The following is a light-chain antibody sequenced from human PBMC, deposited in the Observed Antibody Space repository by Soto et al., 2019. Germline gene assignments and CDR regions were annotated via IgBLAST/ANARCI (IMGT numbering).Light chain of an antibody. V-gene: IGLV2-14*03. J-gene: IGLJ3*02. CDR3: SSYTTSNTVV. Sequence: VLTQPASVSGSPGQSIAISCTGTSSDVGGYNYVSWYQRHPGKTPKLIIYDVSNRPSGVSDRFSGSRSGNTASLTISGLQAEDEADYYCSSYTTSNTVVFGGGTKLTVL. CDR1: SSDVGGYNY. CDR2: DVS.